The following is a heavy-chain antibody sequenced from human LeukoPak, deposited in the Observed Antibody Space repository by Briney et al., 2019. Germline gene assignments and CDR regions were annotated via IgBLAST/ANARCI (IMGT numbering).Heavy chain of an antibody. D-gene: IGHD3-9*01. Sequence: GASVKVSCKESGYTFTSYYMHWVRQAPGQGLEWMGIINPSGGSTSYAQKFQGRVTMTRDTSTSTVYMELSSLRSEDTAVYYCARLGYDILTGSTGPPYWGQGTLVTVSS. CDR2: INPSGGST. CDR1: GYTFTSYY. J-gene: IGHJ4*02. CDR3: ARLGYDILTGSTGPPY. V-gene: IGHV1-46*03.